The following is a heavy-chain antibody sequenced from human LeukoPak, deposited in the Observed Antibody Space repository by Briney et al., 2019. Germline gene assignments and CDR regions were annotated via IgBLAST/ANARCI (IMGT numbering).Heavy chain of an antibody. D-gene: IGHD5-24*01. J-gene: IGHJ4*02. V-gene: IGHV1-2*02. CDR1: VYTFTDYY. Sequence: ASVKVSCKASVYTFTDYYIHWVRQAPGQGLEWMGWINPKSGGRNYAQMFQGRVTMTRDTSISTAYMELDRLRSDDTAVYYCANHLPRDGYNFIYWGQGTLVTVSS. CDR3: ANHLPRDGYNFIY. CDR2: INPKSGGR.